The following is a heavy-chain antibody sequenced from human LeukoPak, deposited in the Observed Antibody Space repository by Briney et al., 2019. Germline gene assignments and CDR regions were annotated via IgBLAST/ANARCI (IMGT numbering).Heavy chain of an antibody. CDR3: ARMGDSSGYYSHYFDY. J-gene: IGHJ4*02. CDR1: GYTFTGYY. CDR2: INPNSGGT. Sequence: ASVKVSCKASGYTFTGYYMHWVRQAPGQGLEWMGWINPNSGGTNYAQKFQGRVTMTRDTSISTAYMELSRLRSDYTAVYYCARMGDSSGYYSHYFDYWGQGTLVTVSS. V-gene: IGHV1-2*02. D-gene: IGHD3-22*01.